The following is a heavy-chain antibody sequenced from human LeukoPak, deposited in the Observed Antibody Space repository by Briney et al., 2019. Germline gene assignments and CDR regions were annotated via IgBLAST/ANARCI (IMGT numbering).Heavy chain of an antibody. J-gene: IGHJ5*02. CDR2: IYYSGST. CDR3: ARAYTSSCRWFDP. Sequence: SETLSLTCTVSGGSISSGGYYWGWIRQHPGKGLEWIGYIYYSGSTYYNPSLKSRVTISVDTSKNQFSLKVSSVTAADTSVYYCARAYTSSCRWFDPWGQGTLVTVSS. V-gene: IGHV4-31*03. CDR1: GGSISSGGYY. D-gene: IGHD6-13*01.